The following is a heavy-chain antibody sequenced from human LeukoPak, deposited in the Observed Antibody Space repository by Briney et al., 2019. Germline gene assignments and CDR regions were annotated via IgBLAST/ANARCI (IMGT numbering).Heavy chain of an antibody. CDR3: ARAPYGSGYGMDV. D-gene: IGHD3-10*01. CDR2: ISSTSEHI. CDR1: GFTFSNYN. V-gene: IGHV3-21*01. Sequence: GGSLRLSCAASGFTFSNYNMYWVRQAPGKGLEWVSSISSTSEHIYYADSVKGRFTISRDNPKNSLYLQMNSLRAEDTAVYYCARAPYGSGYGMDVWGQGTTVTVSS. J-gene: IGHJ6*02.